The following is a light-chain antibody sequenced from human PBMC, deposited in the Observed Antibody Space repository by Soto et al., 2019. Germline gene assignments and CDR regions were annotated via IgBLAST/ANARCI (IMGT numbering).Light chain of an antibody. CDR3: QQYNNSLWT. CDR1: QSVSSTY. Sequence: ETVLTQSPGTLSVSAGERAILSCRASQSVSSTYLAWYQQKPGQAPRLLIYGASSRATGIPDRFSGSGSGTDFTLTISSLEPEDFAVYYCQQYNNSLWTCGQGTKVDIK. J-gene: IGKJ1*01. CDR2: GAS. V-gene: IGKV3-20*01.